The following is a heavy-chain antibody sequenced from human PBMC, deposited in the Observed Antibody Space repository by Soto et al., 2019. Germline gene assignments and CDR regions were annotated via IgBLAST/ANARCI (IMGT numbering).Heavy chain of an antibody. CDR1: GGSLRTYY. V-gene: IGHV4-34*02. CDR2: ISHTGDT. Sequence: QVQLQQWGSGLLKPSETLSLTCAVYGGSLRTYYWTWIRQFPGRALEWIGEISHTGDTTYNPSLKDRVAMSVDTSRNQFSLKLRSMRAADTAMYYWSTKAGLRWGQGTLVTVSS. CDR3: STKAGLR. J-gene: IGHJ4*02.